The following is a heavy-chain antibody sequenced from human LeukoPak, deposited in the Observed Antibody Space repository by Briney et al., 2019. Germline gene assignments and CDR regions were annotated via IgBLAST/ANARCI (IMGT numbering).Heavy chain of an antibody. Sequence: GGSLRLSCSASGFTFSSYAMHWVRQAPGKGLEYVSAISSNGGSTYYADSVKGRFTISRDNSKNTLYLQMSSLRAEDTAVYYCVRSITMVRGVTYYFDYWGQGTLVTVSS. CDR1: GFTFSSYA. CDR3: VRSITMVRGVTYYFDY. CDR2: ISSNGGST. D-gene: IGHD3-10*01. J-gene: IGHJ4*02. V-gene: IGHV3-64D*06.